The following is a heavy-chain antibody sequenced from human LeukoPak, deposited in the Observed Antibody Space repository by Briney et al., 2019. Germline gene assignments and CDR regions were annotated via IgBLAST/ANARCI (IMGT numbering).Heavy chain of an antibody. CDR2: IYYSGST. CDR1: GGSISSYY. D-gene: IGHD6-13*01. Sequence: SETLSLTCTVSGGSISSYYWSWIRQPPGKGLEWIGYIYYSGSTNYNPSLKSRVTISVDTSKNQFSLKLSSVTAADTAVYYCARGRSIAAANRRTLGYWGQGTLVTVSS. CDR3: ARGRSIAAANRRTLGY. V-gene: IGHV4-59*01. J-gene: IGHJ4*02.